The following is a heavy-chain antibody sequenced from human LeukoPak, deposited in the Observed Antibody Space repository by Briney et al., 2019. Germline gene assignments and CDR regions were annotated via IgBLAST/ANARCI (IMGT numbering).Heavy chain of an antibody. CDR3: ANTLMVYAFKAAGGFDY. V-gene: IGHV3-21*01. CDR2: ISSSSSYI. CDR1: GFTFSSYG. J-gene: IGHJ4*02. D-gene: IGHD2-8*01. Sequence: PGGSLRLSCAASGFTFSSYGMHWVRQAPGKGLEWVSSISSSSSYIYYADSVKGRFTISRDNAKNSLYLQMNSLRAEDTAVYYCANTLMVYAFKAAGGFDYWGQGTLVTVSS.